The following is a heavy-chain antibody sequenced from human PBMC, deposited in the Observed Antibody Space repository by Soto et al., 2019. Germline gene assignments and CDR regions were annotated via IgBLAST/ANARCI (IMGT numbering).Heavy chain of an antibody. D-gene: IGHD1-1*01. J-gene: IGHJ4*02. V-gene: IGHV5-51*01. CDR3: AIRGTFRAPDY. CDR1: GYSFTSYW. CDR2: IYPGDSET. Sequence: LGESLKNSCKGSGYSFTSYWIVWVRQMPEKGLEWMGIIYPGDSETRYTPSFQGQVTISADKSISTAYLQWSSLKASDTAMYYCAIRGTFRAPDYWGQGTRVTVSS.